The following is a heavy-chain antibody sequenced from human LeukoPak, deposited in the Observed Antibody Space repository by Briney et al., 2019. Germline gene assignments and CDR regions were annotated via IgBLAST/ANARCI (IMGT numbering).Heavy chain of an antibody. D-gene: IGHD2-15*01. Sequence: SETLSLTCTVNGGSFSDYYWTWIRQPPGKGLEWIGEINHGGSTNYNPSLRSRVTMSVDTSKNQFSLKLSFVTAADTAVYYCARGIAIGYCSGGSCYPFDYWGQGTLVTVSS. CDR1: GGSFSDYY. CDR3: ARGIAIGYCSGGSCYPFDY. J-gene: IGHJ4*02. CDR2: INHGGST. V-gene: IGHV4-34*01.